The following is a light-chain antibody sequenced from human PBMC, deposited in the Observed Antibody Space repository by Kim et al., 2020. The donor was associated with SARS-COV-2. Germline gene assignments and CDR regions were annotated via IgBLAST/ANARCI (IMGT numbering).Light chain of an antibody. V-gene: IGKV3-11*01. CDR3: QHRRTWPLT. J-gene: IGKJ2*01. CDR1: QYIDNW. CDR2: DAS. Sequence: EIVLTQSPATLSLSPGERATLSCRASQYIDNWLACYQQKPGQVPRLLIYDASNRATGIPARFSGSGSGTDFTLTISSLEPEDFAVYYCQHRRTWPLTFGQGTKLEIK.